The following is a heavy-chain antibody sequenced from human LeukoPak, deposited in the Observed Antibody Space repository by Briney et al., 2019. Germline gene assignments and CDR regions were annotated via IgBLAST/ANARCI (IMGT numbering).Heavy chain of an antibody. J-gene: IGHJ4*02. CDR3: ARDFGTTGWYTFDY. V-gene: IGHV6-1*01. CDR2: TYYRSKWY. CDR1: GDSVSSKNGA. Sequence: SQTLSLTCVVSGDSVSSKNGAWNWIRQSPSRGLEWLGRTYYRSKWYNYAESMEGRMTISQDTSKNQYSLHLNSVTPDDTAVYYCARDFGTTGWYTFDYWGQGTLVTVSS. D-gene: IGHD6-19*01.